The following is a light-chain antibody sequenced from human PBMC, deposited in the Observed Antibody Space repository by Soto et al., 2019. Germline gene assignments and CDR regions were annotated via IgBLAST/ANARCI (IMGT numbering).Light chain of an antibody. CDR2: GAS. V-gene: IGKV3D-15*01. J-gene: IGKJ4*01. CDR1: HSVDSN. CDR3: QQYDKWPLT. Sequence: EVVMTQSPATLSVSPGEGATLSCRASHSVDSNLAWYQQKPGQAPRLLIFGASTRATGIPARFSGSGSGTDFTLTISSLLSEDFGVYFCQQYDKWPLTFGGGTKVDIK.